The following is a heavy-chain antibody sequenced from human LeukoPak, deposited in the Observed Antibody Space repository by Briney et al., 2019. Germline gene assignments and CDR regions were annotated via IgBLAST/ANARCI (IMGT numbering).Heavy chain of an antibody. CDR1: GGSMSRYY. D-gene: IGHD3-22*01. V-gene: IGHV4-59*01. Sequence: SETLSLTCTVSGGSMSRYYWSWIRQPPGKGLEWIGYIYYSGCTNYNPSLKSRVTISLHTSKNQFSRNPTSVTAANTAEYYCARVSYDSSGYYGTNAFDIWGQGTMVTVSS. CDR2: IYYSGCT. J-gene: IGHJ3*02. CDR3: ARVSYDSSGYYGTNAFDI.